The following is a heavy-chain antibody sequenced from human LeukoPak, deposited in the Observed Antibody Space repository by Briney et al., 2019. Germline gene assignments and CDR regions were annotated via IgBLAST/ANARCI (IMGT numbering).Heavy chain of an antibody. CDR2: INWNGGST. Sequence: PGGSLRLSCAASGFTFDDYGMSWVRQAPGKGLEWVSGINWNGGSTGYADSVKGRFTISRDNAKTSLYLQMNSLRAEDTALYYCARPDRDYYDSTTLGLDAFDIWGQGTMVTVSS. V-gene: IGHV3-20*04. CDR1: GFTFDDYG. J-gene: IGHJ3*02. D-gene: IGHD3-22*01. CDR3: ARPDRDYYDSTTLGLDAFDI.